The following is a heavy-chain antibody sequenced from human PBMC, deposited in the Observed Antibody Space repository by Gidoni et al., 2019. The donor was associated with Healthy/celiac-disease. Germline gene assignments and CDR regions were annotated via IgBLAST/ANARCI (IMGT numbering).Heavy chain of an antibody. J-gene: IGHJ4*02. V-gene: IGHV3-48*01. D-gene: IGHD3-16*02. Sequence: EVQLVESGGGLVKTGGSLRVSCAASGFPFSSYSMNWVRQAPGKGLEWVSYISSSSSTIDYADSVKGRFTISRDKAKNSLYLQMNSLRAEDTAVYYCARGGDYDYVWGSYRFDYWGQGTLVTVSS. CDR3: ARGGDYDYVWGSYRFDY. CDR1: GFPFSSYS. CDR2: ISSSSSTI.